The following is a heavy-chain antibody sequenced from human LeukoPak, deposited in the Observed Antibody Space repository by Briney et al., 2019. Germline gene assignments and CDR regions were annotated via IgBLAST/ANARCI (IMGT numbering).Heavy chain of an antibody. D-gene: IGHD6-19*01. CDR2: ISAYNGDA. CDR1: GYTFTSYA. CDR3: ARDAGYSSGWHRENDY. V-gene: IGHV1-18*01. J-gene: IGHJ4*02. Sequence: ASVKVSCKASGYTFTSYAIHWVRQAPGQGLDWMGWISAYNGDANYAQKVQGRVTMTADTSTSTAYMELRSLRSDDTAVYYCARDAGYSSGWHRENDYWGQGTLVTVSS.